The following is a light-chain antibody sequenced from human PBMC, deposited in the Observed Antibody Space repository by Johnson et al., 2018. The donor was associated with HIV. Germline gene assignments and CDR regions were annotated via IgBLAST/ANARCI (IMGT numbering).Light chain of an antibody. CDR1: SSNIGNNY. Sequence: QSVLTQSPPVSAAPGQKVTISCSGSSSNIGNNYVSWYQQLPGTAPKLLIYENNKRPSGIPDRFSGSKSGTSATLGITGLQTGDEADYYCGTWDSSLSAGYVFGTGTKVTVL. CDR2: ENN. V-gene: IGLV1-51*02. CDR3: GTWDSSLSAGYV. J-gene: IGLJ1*01.